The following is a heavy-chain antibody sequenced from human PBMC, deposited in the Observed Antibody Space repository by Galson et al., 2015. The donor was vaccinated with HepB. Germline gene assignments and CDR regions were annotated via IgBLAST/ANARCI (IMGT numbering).Heavy chain of an antibody. CDR2: ISSSTSYI. D-gene: IGHD6-19*01. V-gene: IGHV3-21*01. CDR1: GFTLSSYS. J-gene: IGHJ4*02. CDR3: ASGGREQQWLVRHFDD. Sequence: SLRLSCAASGFTLSSYSMNWVRQAPGKGLEWVSSISSSTSYIYYADSVKGRFPISRDNDKNALYLQMNSLRAEDTAVYYCASGGREQQWLVRHFDDWGQGTLVTVSS.